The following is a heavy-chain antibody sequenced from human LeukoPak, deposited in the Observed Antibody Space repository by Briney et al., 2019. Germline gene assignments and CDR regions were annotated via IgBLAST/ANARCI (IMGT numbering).Heavy chain of an antibody. Sequence: GGSLRLSCAASGFTFSSCWMHWVRQAPGKGLVWVSRINGDGSSTIYADSVKGRFTISRDNAKNTLYLQMNSLRAEDTAVYYCARPYSSASSSLYNYWGQGTLVTVSS. J-gene: IGHJ4*02. CDR3: ARPYSSASSSLYNY. CDR1: GFTFSSCW. D-gene: IGHD6-6*01. V-gene: IGHV3-74*01. CDR2: INGDGSST.